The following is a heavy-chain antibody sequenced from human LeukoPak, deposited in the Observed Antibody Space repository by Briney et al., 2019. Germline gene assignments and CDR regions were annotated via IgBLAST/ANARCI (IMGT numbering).Heavy chain of an antibody. Sequence: GGSLRLSCAASGFTFSSYEMNWVRQAPGKGLEWVSSISSSSNYIYHADSVKGRFTISRDNAKNSLYLQMNSLRAEDTDVYYCARDVGASAPDAFDIWGQGTMVTVSS. CDR3: ARDVGASAPDAFDI. CDR1: GFTFSSYE. D-gene: IGHD1-26*01. CDR2: ISSSSNYI. J-gene: IGHJ3*02. V-gene: IGHV3-21*01.